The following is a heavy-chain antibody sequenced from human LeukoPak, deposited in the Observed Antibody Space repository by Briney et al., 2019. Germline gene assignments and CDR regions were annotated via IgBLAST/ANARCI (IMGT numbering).Heavy chain of an antibody. CDR2: IYNSGST. J-gene: IGHJ6*02. Sequence: SETLSLTCTVSGGSISSYYWSWIRQPPGKGLEWIGYIYNSGSTNYNPSLKSRVTISVDTSKNQFSLKLSSVTAADTAVYYCARDYGGNSNYYYYGMDIWGQGTTVTVSS. V-gene: IGHV4-59*01. D-gene: IGHD4-23*01. CDR3: ARDYGGNSNYYYYGMDI. CDR1: GGSISSYY.